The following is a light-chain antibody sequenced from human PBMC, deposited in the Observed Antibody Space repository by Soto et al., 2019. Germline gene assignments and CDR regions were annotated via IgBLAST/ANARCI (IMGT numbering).Light chain of an antibody. CDR1: QSINNW. CDR2: DAS. CDR3: QQYNTYWT. V-gene: IGKV1-5*01. Sequence: DIQMTQSPSTLSASVGDRVTITCRASQSINNWLAWYQQKPGKAPKLMIYDASSLESGVPSRFSGRGSGTEFNLTISSLQTDDFATYDCQQYNTYWTFGQGTKVDIK. J-gene: IGKJ1*01.